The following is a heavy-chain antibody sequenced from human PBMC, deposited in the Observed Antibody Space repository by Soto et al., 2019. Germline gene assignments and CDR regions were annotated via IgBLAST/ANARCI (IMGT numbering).Heavy chain of an antibody. Sequence: QVQLQESGPGLVKPSETLSLTCTVSGGSISSYYWSWIRQPPGKGLEWIGYIYYSGSTNYNPSLKSRVTISVDTSKNQFSLKLSSVTAADTAVYYCAREGYHDFWSGLWLPFDPWGQGTLVTVSS. J-gene: IGHJ5*02. D-gene: IGHD3-3*01. CDR1: GGSISSYY. CDR2: IYYSGST. CDR3: AREGYHDFWSGLWLPFDP. V-gene: IGHV4-59*01.